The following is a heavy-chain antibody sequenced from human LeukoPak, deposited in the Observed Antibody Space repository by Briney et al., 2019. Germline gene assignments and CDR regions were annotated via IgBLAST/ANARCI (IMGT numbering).Heavy chain of an antibody. CDR2: ISSSSSYI. D-gene: IGHD3-10*01. Sequence: GGSLRLSCAASGFTFSSYSMNWVRQAPGKGLEWVSSISSSSSYIYYADSVKGRFTISRDNAENSLYLQMNSLRAEDTAVYYCARDSYYYGSGSYYNYYWGQGTLVTVSS. V-gene: IGHV3-21*01. J-gene: IGHJ4*02. CDR3: ARDSYYYGSGSYYNYY. CDR1: GFTFSSYS.